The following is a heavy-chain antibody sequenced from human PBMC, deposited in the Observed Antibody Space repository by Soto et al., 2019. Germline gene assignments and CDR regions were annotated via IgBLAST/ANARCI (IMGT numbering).Heavy chain of an antibody. CDR3: ARDWELHYWYFDL. CDR1: GFTVSSNY. J-gene: IGHJ2*01. CDR2: IYSGGST. Sequence: EVQLVESGGGLVQPGGSLRLSCAASGFTVSSNYMSWVRQAPGKGLEWVSGIYSGGSTYYADSVKGRFTISRDNSKNTRYRKDNSLSTEDLAVYYCARDWELHYWYFDLWCRGALVTVSS. V-gene: IGHV3-66*01. D-gene: IGHD1-26*01.